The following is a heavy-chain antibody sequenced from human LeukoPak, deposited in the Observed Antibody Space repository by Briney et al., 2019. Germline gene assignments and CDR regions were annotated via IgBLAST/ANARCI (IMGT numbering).Heavy chain of an antibody. Sequence: GGSLRLSCAASGFTFNNAWMSWVRQAPGKGLEWVSAISGSGGSTYYADSVKGRFTISRDNSKNTLYLQMNSLRAEDTAVYYCAKSSYYDSSGYYREYYFDYWGQGTLVTVSS. V-gene: IGHV3-23*01. CDR2: ISGSGGST. CDR1: GFTFNNAW. CDR3: AKSSYYDSSGYYREYYFDY. J-gene: IGHJ4*02. D-gene: IGHD3-22*01.